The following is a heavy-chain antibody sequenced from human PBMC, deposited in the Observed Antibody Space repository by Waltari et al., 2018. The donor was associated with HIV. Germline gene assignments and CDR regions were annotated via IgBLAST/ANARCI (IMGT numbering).Heavy chain of an antibody. J-gene: IGHJ4*02. Sequence: QVQLQESGPGLVKPSQTLSLTCTVSGGSITSGGHYWSWIRQHPGKGLEWIGYIYYSGSTYYNPSLKGRVSISEDTSKNQFSLKVNSVTDADTAVYYCARMGPYYENSGQDYWGQGTLVTVSS. V-gene: IGHV4-31*03. CDR2: IYYSGST. CDR3: ARMGPYYENSGQDY. D-gene: IGHD3-22*01. CDR1: GGSITSGGHY.